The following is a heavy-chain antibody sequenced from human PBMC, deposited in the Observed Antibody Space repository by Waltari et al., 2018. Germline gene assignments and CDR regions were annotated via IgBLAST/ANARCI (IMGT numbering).Heavy chain of an antibody. Sequence: EVQLVEAGGGLVQPGGSLRLSWAASGFTFNYYWVHWVRQAPGKGLEWLANIKGDGSMTYYADSVRGRFTISRDNAKNSVFLQMNSLTAEDTAVYYCWANDYWGQGTLVTVSS. CDR3: WANDY. J-gene: IGHJ4*02. CDR1: GFTFNYYW. V-gene: IGHV3-7*01. CDR2: IKGDGSMT.